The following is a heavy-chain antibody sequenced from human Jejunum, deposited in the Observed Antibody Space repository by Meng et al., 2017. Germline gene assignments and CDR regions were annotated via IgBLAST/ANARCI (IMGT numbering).Heavy chain of an antibody. CDR3: ARAPDFRSDSSDYYFDL. J-gene: IGHJ4*02. CDR1: GFTIGDYA. D-gene: IGHD3-3*01. Sequence: GESLKISCIVSGFTIGDYAMNWARQAPGKGLEWVGFIRSKGYGGATQYAASVKDRFIISRDDSKSIAYLQMDSLKSDDTGVYYCARAPDFRSDSSDYYFDLWEQATLVTVSS. CDR2: IRSKGYGGAT. V-gene: IGHV3-49*04.